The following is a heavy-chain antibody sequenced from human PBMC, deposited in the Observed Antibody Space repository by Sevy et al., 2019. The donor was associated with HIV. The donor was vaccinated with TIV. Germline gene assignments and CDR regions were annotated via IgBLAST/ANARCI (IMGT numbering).Heavy chain of an antibody. J-gene: IGHJ4*02. CDR3: ARLLRSTGWDY. CDR2: IYYSGTT. V-gene: IGHV4-39*01. Sequence: SETLSLTCTVSGDSISSSTYYWGWIRQPPGKGLEWIGNIYYSGTTYYNPSLRSRVTIAVDTSKNQFSLRLSSVTAADTAAYYCARLLRSTGWDYWGQGTLVTVSS. D-gene: IGHD6-19*01. CDR1: GDSISSSTYY.